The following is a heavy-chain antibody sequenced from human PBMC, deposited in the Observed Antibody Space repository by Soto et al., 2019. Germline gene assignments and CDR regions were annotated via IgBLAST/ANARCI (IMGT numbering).Heavy chain of an antibody. J-gene: IGHJ6*02. CDR1: GGSFSGYY. D-gene: IGHD6-13*01. Sequence: ASETLSLTCAVYGGSFSGYYWSWIRQPPGKGLEWIGEINHSGSTNYNPSLKSRVTISVDTSKNQFSLKLSSVTAADTAVYYCARGRYSSSWYLDYYYYGMDVWGQGTTVTVSS. CDR3: ARGRYSSSWYLDYYYYGMDV. V-gene: IGHV4-34*01. CDR2: INHSGST.